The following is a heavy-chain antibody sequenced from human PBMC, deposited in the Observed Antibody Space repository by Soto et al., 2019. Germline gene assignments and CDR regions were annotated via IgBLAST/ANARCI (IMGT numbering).Heavy chain of an antibody. V-gene: IGHV4-31*03. CDR1: GGSISSGGYY. D-gene: IGHD6-13*01. Sequence: PSETLSLTCTVSGGSISSGGYYWSWIRQHPGKGLEWIGYIYYSGSTYYNPSLKSRVTISVDTSKNQFSLKLSSVTAADTAVYYCAREGSSSWYSVDWGQGTLVTVSS. CDR2: IYYSGST. CDR3: AREGSSSWYSVD. J-gene: IGHJ4*02.